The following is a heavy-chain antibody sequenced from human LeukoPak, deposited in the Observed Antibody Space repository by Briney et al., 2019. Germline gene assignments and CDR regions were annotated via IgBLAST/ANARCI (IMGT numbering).Heavy chain of an antibody. CDR3: ATETNGRHYDY. Sequence: GGSLRLSCTASGLTFSTSRFNWVRQAPGKGLEWVASIGPTGSDRNHADSIKGRFTISRDNANNCLYLQMNSLRAEDTAVYYCATETNGRHYDYWGQGTLLTVSS. D-gene: IGHD1-14*01. CDR1: GLTFSTSR. J-gene: IGHJ4*02. V-gene: IGHV3-21*06. CDR2: IGPTGSDR.